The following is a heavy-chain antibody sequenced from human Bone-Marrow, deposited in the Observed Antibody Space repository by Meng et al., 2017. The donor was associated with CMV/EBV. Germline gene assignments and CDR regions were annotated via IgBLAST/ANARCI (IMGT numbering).Heavy chain of an antibody. Sequence: GESLKISCAASGFTFRKYWMTWVRQAPGKGLEWVANINEDESEKYYVDSVKGRFTISRDNAKNSLYLQMNSLRAEDTAVYYCARDPLRFLEWLDAFDIWGQGTMVTVSS. D-gene: IGHD3-3*01. CDR1: GFTFRKYW. V-gene: IGHV3-7*01. CDR3: ARDPLRFLEWLDAFDI. J-gene: IGHJ3*02. CDR2: INEDESEK.